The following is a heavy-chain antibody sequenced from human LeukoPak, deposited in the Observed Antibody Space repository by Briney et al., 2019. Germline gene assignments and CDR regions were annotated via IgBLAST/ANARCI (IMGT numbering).Heavy chain of an antibody. CDR2: ISYDGSNK. J-gene: IGHJ6*02. D-gene: IGHD2/OR15-2a*01. CDR1: GFTFSTYG. V-gene: IGHV3-30*18. Sequence: QTGGALRLSSATSGFTFSTYGMHWVRQGPGKGLEWVAVISYDGSNKYYADSVKGRFTISRDNSKNTLYLQMNSLRAEDTAVYYCAKDVSALSHYYGMDVWGQGTTVTVSS. CDR3: AKDVSALSHYYGMDV.